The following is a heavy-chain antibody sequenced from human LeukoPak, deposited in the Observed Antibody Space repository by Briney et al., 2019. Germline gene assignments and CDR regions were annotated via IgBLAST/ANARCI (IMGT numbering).Heavy chain of an antibody. CDR1: GYTFTGYY. V-gene: IGHV1-2*02. Sequence: ASVKVSCKASGYTFTGYYMHWVRQAPGQGLEWMGWINPNSGGTNYAQKFQGRVTMTRDTSISTAYMELSRLRSDDTAVYYCAGANYYDFWSGPNDAFDIWGQGTMVTVSS. CDR3: AGANYYDFWSGPNDAFDI. D-gene: IGHD3-3*01. J-gene: IGHJ3*02. CDR2: INPNSGGT.